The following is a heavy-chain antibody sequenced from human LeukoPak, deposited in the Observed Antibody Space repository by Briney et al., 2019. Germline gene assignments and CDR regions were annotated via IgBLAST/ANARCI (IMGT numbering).Heavy chain of an antibody. CDR3: AKAPTYYYDSSGYPFDY. CDR2: ISWNSGSI. Sequence: PGGSLRLSCAASGFTFDDYAMHSVRQAPGKGLEWVSGISWNSGSIGYADSVKGRFTISRDNAKNSLYLQMNGLRAEDTALYYCAKAPTYYYDSSGYPFDYWGQGTLVTVSS. D-gene: IGHD3-22*01. J-gene: IGHJ4*02. CDR1: GFTFDDYA. V-gene: IGHV3-9*01.